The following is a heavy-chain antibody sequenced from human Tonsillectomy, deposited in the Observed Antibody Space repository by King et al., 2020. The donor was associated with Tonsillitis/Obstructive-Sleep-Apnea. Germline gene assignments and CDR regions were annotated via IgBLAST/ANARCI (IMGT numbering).Heavy chain of an antibody. V-gene: IGHV4-34*01. D-gene: IGHD3-9*01. CDR1: GGSFSGYY. CDR2: INHSGGT. CDR3: ATDYDILTAYYY. J-gene: IGHJ4*02. Sequence: HVQLQQWGAGLLKPSETLSLPCAVSGGSFSGYYWSWLRQPPGKGLEWIGEINHSGGTNYNPSLKSRVTISVDTSRNQFSLKLSSVTAADTAVYYCATDYDILTAYYYWGQGTLVTVSS.